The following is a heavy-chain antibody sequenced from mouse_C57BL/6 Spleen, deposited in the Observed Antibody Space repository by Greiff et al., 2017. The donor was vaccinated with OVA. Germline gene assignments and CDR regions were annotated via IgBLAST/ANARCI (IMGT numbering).Heavy chain of an antibody. CDR1: GYTFTSYG. Sequence: QVQLQQSGAELARPGASVKLSCKASGYTFTSYGISWVKQRTGQGLEWIGEIYPRSGNTYYNEKIKGKATLTADKSSSTAYMELRSLTSEDSAVYFCARRHYGSSHWYFDVWGTGTTVTVSS. CDR3: ARRHYGSSHWYFDV. V-gene: IGHV1-81*01. D-gene: IGHD1-1*01. J-gene: IGHJ1*03. CDR2: IYPRSGNT.